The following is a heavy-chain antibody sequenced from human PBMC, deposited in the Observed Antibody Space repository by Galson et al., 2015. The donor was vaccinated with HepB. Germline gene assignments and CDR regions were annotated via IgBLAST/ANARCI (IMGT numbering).Heavy chain of an antibody. CDR3: ARARYGTGWSFDS. CDR1: GYNFATYD. D-gene: IGHD6-19*01. J-gene: IGHJ4*02. Sequence: SVKVSCKASGYNFATYDIHWVRQAPGQGLEWVGLINLSGGAANHTQSFQDRVTMTADASTTTVCLELSSLRSDDTAFYFCARARYGTGWSFDSWGQGTLVIVSS. V-gene: IGHV1-46*01. CDR2: INLSGGAA.